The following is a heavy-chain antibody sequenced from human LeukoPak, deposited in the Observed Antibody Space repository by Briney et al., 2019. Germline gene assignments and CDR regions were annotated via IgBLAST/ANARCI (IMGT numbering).Heavy chain of an antibody. D-gene: IGHD2/OR15-2a*01. CDR2: IYHSGST. V-gene: IGHV4-4*02. CDR3: ARGYFLYWFDP. Sequence: KASGTLSLTCAVSGGSISSSNWWSWVRQPPGKGLEWIGEIYHSGSTNYNPSLKSRVTISVDTSKNQFSLKLSSVTAADTAVYYCARGYFLYWFDPWGQGTLVTVSS. CDR1: GGSISSSNW. J-gene: IGHJ5*02.